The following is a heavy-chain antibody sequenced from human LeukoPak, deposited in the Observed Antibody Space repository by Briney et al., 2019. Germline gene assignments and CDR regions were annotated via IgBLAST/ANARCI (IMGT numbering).Heavy chain of an antibody. D-gene: IGHD2/OR15-2a*01. V-gene: IGHV4-61*02. CDR1: GDSISSTTNY. J-gene: IGHJ3*01. CDR3: ARGTTAKAGDAFDV. CDR2: IYTSGRT. Sequence: NPSETLSLTCTVSGDSISSTTNYWTWIRQPAGKGLEWTGRIYTSGRTYYNSYNPSLKSRVTISVDTSKNQFSLKLTSVTAADTAVYYCARGTTAKAGDAFDVWGQRTMVTVSS.